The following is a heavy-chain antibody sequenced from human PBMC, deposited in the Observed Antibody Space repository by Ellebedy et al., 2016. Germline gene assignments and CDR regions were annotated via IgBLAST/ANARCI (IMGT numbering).Heavy chain of an antibody. V-gene: IGHV3-30-3*01. CDR1: GFTFSSYA. Sequence: GGSLRLSXAASGFTFSSYAMHWVRQAPGKGLEWVAVISYDGSNKYYADSVKGRFTISRDNSKNTLYLQMNSLRAEDTAVYYCARNYYDSSGYYAGGDYWGQGTLVTVSS. CDR2: ISYDGSNK. CDR3: ARNYYDSSGYYAGGDY. D-gene: IGHD3-22*01. J-gene: IGHJ4*02.